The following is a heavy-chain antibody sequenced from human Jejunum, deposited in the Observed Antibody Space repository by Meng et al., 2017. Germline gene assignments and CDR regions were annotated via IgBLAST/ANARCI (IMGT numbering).Heavy chain of an antibody. V-gene: IGHV3-48*03. Sequence: GGSLRLSCAASGFTFSNYELNWVRQAPGKGREWVSYISSAGSTIYYADSVKGRFTISRDNAKNSLFLQMNSLRAEDTAVYYCAQLPFDYWGQGTPVTVSS. CDR1: GFTFSNYE. CDR2: ISSAGSTI. J-gene: IGHJ4*02. CDR3: AQLPFDY. D-gene: IGHD2-2*01.